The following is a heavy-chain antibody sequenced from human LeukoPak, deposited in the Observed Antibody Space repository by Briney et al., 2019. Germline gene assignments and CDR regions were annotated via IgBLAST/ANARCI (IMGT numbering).Heavy chain of an antibody. CDR3: APTNGWSYYFDY. CDR1: GYTFTGYY. J-gene: IGHJ4*02. Sequence: ASVKVSCKASGYTFTGYYMHWVRQAPGQGLEWMGCINPDSGGTIFAQKFQGRVTMTRDTSITTAYMKLSRLTSDDTAVYYCAPTNGWSYYFDYWGQGTLVTVSS. CDR2: INPDSGGT. D-gene: IGHD6-19*01. V-gene: IGHV1-2*02.